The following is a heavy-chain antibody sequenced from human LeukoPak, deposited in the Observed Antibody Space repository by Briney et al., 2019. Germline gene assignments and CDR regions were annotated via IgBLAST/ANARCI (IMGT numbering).Heavy chain of an antibody. CDR3: TRVDDILTGYPNYFDY. J-gene: IGHJ4*02. Sequence: GGSLRLSCAASGFTFSSYWVSWVRQAPGKGLEWVGFIRSKAYGGTTEYAASVKGRFTISRDDSKSIAYLQMNSLKTEDTAVYYCTRVDDILTGYPNYFDYWGQGTLLTVSS. V-gene: IGHV3-49*04. CDR2: IRSKAYGGTT. CDR1: GFTFSSYW. D-gene: IGHD3-9*01.